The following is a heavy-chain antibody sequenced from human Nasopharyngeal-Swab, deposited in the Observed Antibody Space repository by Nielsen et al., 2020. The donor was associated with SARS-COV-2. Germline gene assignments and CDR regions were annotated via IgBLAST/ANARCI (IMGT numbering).Heavy chain of an antibody. Sequence: PGKGLEWIGEINHSGSTNYNPSLKSRVTISVDTSKNQFSLKLGSVTAADTAVYYCARAIFGVVIIFNYYYMDVWGKGTTVTVFS. D-gene: IGHD3-3*01. J-gene: IGHJ6*03. CDR3: ARAIFGVVIIFNYYYMDV. V-gene: IGHV4-34*01. CDR2: INHSGST.